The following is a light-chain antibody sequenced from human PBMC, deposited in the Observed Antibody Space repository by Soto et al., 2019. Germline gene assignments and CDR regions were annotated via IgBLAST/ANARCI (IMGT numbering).Light chain of an antibody. Sequence: QSVLTQPPSASGSPVQSGTITCTGTNSDVGGYNYVSWYQQHPGKAPKLMIYEVSKRPSGVPDRFSGSKSGNTASLTVSGLQAEDEADYYCISYAGSNLLYVFGTGTKVTVL. V-gene: IGLV2-8*01. CDR3: ISYAGSNLLYV. J-gene: IGLJ1*01. CDR1: NSDVGGYNY. CDR2: EVS.